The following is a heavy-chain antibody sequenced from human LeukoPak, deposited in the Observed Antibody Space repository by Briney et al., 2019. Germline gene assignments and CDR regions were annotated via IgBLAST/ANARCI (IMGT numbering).Heavy chain of an antibody. V-gene: IGHV3-23*01. Sequence: GGSLRLSCAASGFTFTNYGMSWVRQAPGKGLEWVGGISSSGGSTLYAASVKGRFTISRDNSKNTLYLQMNSLRAEDTAVYYCAKGLTGSFDYWGQGTLVTVSS. CDR2: ISSSGGST. CDR1: GFTFTNYG. J-gene: IGHJ4*02. D-gene: IGHD7-27*01. CDR3: AKGLTGSFDY.